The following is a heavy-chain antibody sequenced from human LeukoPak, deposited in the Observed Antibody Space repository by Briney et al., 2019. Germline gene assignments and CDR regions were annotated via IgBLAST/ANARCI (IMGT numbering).Heavy chain of an antibody. Sequence: GGSLRLSCAASGFTFSNAWMSWGRQAPGKGREWVGRIKSKTDGGTTDYAAPVKGRFTISRDDSKNTLYLQMNSLKTEDTAVYYCTTDGDDSSGYYPFDSWGQGTLVTVSP. V-gene: IGHV3-15*01. D-gene: IGHD3-22*01. CDR3: TTDGDDSSGYYPFDS. CDR1: GFTFSNAW. J-gene: IGHJ4*02. CDR2: IKSKTDGGTT.